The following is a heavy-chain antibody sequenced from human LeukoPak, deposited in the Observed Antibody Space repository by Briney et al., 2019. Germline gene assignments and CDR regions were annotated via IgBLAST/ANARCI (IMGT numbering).Heavy chain of an antibody. D-gene: IGHD2-15*01. Sequence: SETLSLTCTVSGGSISSYYWSWIRQPPGEGLEWIGYIYYSGSTNYNPSLKSRVTISVDTSKNQFSLKLSSVTAADTAVYYCARGLVVVAATPYYYYYMDVWGKGTTVTVSS. J-gene: IGHJ6*03. V-gene: IGHV4-59*01. CDR2: IYYSGST. CDR3: ARGLVVVAATPYYYYYMDV. CDR1: GGSISSYY.